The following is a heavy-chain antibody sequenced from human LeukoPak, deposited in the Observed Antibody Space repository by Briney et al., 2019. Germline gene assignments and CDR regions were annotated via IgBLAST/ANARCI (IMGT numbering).Heavy chain of an antibody. CDR3: ARDSSSWYTVGAFDI. CDR2: IIPILGIA. V-gene: IGHV1-69*04. J-gene: IGHJ3*02. D-gene: IGHD6-13*01. Sequence: SVTVSCKASVGTLSSYAISLVGQAPGQGLEWMGRIIPILGIANYAQKFQGRVTITADKSTSTAYMELSSLRSEDTAVYYCARDSSSWYTVGAFDIWGQGTMVTVSS. CDR1: VGTLSSYA.